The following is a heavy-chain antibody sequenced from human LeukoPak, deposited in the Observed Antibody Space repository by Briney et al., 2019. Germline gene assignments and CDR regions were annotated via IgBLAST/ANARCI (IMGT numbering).Heavy chain of an antibody. CDR3: ARDEGVGERGAY. J-gene: IGHJ4*02. V-gene: IGHV1-46*01. CDR2: INPSVGST. D-gene: IGHD3-16*01. Sequence: ASVKVSCKASGYTFTSYYMHWVRQAPGQGLEWMGIINPSVGSTSYAQKFQGRVTMTRDTSTSTVYMELSSLRSDDTAMYYCARDEGVGERGAYWGQGTLVTVSS. CDR1: GYTFTSYY.